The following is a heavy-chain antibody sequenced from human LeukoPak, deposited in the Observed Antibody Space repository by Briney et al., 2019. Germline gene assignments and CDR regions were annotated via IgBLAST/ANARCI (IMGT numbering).Heavy chain of an antibody. CDR1: GFTSSSYE. D-gene: IGHD1-1*01. CDR3: ARVAWNDGY. CDR2: ISSSGSTI. Sequence: GGSLRLSCAASGFTSSSYEMNWVRQAPGKGLEWVSYISSSGSTIYYADSVKGRFTISRDNAKNSLYLQMNSLRAEDTAVYYCARVAWNDGYWGQGTLVTVSS. J-gene: IGHJ4*02. V-gene: IGHV3-48*03.